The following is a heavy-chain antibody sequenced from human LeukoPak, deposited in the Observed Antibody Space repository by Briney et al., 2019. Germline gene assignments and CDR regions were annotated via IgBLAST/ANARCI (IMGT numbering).Heavy chain of an antibody. CDR3: ARLATTSLFDY. CDR2: INPNSVGT. V-gene: IGHV1-2*02. J-gene: IGHJ4*02. CDR1: GYTFTGYY. D-gene: IGHD5-24*01. Sequence: GASVKVSCKASGYTFTGYYRHWVRQAPGQGLEWMGLINPNSVGTNYAQKFQGRVTMTRDTSISTAYMELSRLRSDDTAVYYCARLATTSLFDYWGQGTLVTVSS.